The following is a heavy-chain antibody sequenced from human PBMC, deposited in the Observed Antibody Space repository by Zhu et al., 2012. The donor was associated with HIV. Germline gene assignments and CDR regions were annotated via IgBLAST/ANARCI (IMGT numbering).Heavy chain of an antibody. CDR2: IYYSGST. J-gene: IGHJ4*02. Sequence: QVQLQESGPGLVKPSETLSLTCAVSGYSISSGYYWGWIRQPPGKGLEWIGRIYYSGSTYYNPSLKSRVTISVDTSKNQFSLKLSSVTATDTAVYYCARALEPVAGAYYFDYVGPGEPWSPSPQ. V-gene: IGHV4-38-2*01. CDR1: GYSISSGYY. D-gene: IGHD6-19*01. CDR3: ARALEPVAGAYYFDY.